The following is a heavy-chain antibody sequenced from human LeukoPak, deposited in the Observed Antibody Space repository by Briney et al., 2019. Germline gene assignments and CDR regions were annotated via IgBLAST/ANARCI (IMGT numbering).Heavy chain of an antibody. CDR2: INWDGGSP. CDR3: ARALSDSWSTLGY. V-gene: IGHV3-20*04. J-gene: IGHJ4*02. CDR1: GSTFDDYG. Sequence: PGGSLRLSCVDSGSTFDDYGMSWVRHAPGKGLEWLAGINWDGGSPFYAESVKGRFTISMDNARNVLHLQMNSLRADDTALYYCARALSDSWSTLGYWGPRTIVTVSS. D-gene: IGHD6-13*01.